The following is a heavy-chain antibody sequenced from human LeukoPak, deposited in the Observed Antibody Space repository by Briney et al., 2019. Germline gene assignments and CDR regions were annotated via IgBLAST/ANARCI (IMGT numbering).Heavy chain of an antibody. J-gene: IGHJ4*02. CDR2: IYYSGSSYHSGST. CDR3: ARDRVHFDF. Sequence: SETLSLTCTVSGGSISDYYWSWIRQPPGKGLEWIGYIYYSGSSYHSGSTSYNPSLKSRVTISVEASENQFSLKLSSVTAADTAVYYCARDRVHFDFWGQGTLLTVSS. CDR1: GGSISDYY. V-gene: IGHV4-59*01.